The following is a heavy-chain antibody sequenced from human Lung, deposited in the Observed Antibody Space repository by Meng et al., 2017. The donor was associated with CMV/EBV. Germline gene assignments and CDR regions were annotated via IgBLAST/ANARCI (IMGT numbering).Heavy chain of an antibody. J-gene: IGHJ5*02. Sequence: GGSXRLXCAASGFIFSDYGMSWVRQVPGKGLEWLSGISGSGGRTYYAESIKGRFTISRDNSKNTIYLQMDNLRAEDTAVYYCAKDRGDYSNFRFEPWGQGNXVTVSS. CDR2: ISGSGGRT. CDR3: AKDRGDYSNFRFEP. D-gene: IGHD4-11*01. CDR1: GFIFSDYG. V-gene: IGHV3-23*01.